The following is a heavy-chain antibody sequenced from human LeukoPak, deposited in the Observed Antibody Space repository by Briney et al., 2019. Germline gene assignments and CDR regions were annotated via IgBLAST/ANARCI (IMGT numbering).Heavy chain of an antibody. J-gene: IGHJ4*02. CDR1: GFTFNNAW. V-gene: IGHV3-15*01. D-gene: IGHD2-8*01. Sequence: NPGGSLRLSCSAYGFTFNNAWMTWVPQAPGKRLEWVVRIKSETDGGATGYTAPVKGRFTISRHHSTNTLYLQMNSLKIEDTAVYYCTTDPRTRLYFDYWGQGTLVTVPS. CDR3: TTDPRTRLYFDY. CDR2: IKSETDGGAT.